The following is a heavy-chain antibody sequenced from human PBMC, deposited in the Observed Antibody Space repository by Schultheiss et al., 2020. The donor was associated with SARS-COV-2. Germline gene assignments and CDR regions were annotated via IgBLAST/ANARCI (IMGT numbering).Heavy chain of an antibody. CDR1: GFTASANY. V-gene: IGHV3-66*01. CDR3: VKDCGVSSCYESFFEY. D-gene: IGHD2-2*01. CDR2: IYSVGSI. J-gene: IGHJ4*02. Sequence: GGSLRLSCAASGFTASANYMSWVRQAPGKGLEWVSVIYSVGSIYYADSVQGRFTISRDNAKNTLYLQMNSLRADDTAVYYCVKDCGVSSCYESFFEYWGQGSLVTVSS.